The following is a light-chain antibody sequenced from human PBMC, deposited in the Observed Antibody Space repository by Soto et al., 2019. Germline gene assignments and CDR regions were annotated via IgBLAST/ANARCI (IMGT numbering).Light chain of an antibody. CDR2: EVS. CDR1: SSDVGGYNY. V-gene: IGLV2-8*01. CDR3: SSYAGSNTVV. J-gene: IGLJ2*01. Sequence: QSALTQPPSASGSPGQSVTISCTGTSSDVGGYNYVSWYQHHPGKAPKLMIYEVSKRPSGVPDRFSGSKSGNTASLTVSGLRAEDEADYYCSSYAGSNTVVFGGGTKVTVL.